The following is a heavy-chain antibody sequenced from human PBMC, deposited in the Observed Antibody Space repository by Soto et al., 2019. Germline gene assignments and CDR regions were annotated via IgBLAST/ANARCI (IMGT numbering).Heavy chain of an antibody. D-gene: IGHD3-22*01. V-gene: IGHV4-59*08. CDR3: ATYSYLLDTSGYHDV. CDR1: GGSISGSY. Sequence: ASETLSLTCTVSGGSISGSYWSWIRQTPGKVLEWVGYIHYSGSTNYNPSLKSRVTMSVDSAKNQFSLRLHSMTAADTALYYCATYSYLLDTSGYHDVWGQGLQVTVSS. CDR2: IHYSGST. J-gene: IGHJ4*02.